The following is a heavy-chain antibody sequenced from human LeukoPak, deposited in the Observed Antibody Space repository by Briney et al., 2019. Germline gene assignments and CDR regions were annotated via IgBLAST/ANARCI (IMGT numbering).Heavy chain of an antibody. D-gene: IGHD3-3*02. CDR1: GGSFSSSSYS. Sequence: SETLSLTCSVSGGSFSSSSYSWGWIRQPPGKGLEWIGSISYSGTTYYTPSLKSRVTMSVDTSKNQFSLKLSSVSAADTAVYYCARRLSTPLPGFDPWGQGTLVTVSS. CDR3: ARRLSTPLPGFDP. V-gene: IGHV4-39*01. CDR2: ISYSGTT. J-gene: IGHJ5*02.